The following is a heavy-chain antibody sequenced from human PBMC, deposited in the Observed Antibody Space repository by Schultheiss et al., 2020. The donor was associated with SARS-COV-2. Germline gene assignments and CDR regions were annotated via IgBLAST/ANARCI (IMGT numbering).Heavy chain of an antibody. CDR3: ATANDSSGYYSYGYADY. D-gene: IGHD3-22*01. V-gene: IGHV1-2*02. CDR1: GFTFSSYG. J-gene: IGHJ4*02. Sequence: GGSLRLSCAASGFTFSSYGMHWVRQAPGQGLEWMGWINPKSGGTNYAQQFQGRVTMTRDTSTSTVYMELSSLRSEDTAVYYCATANDSSGYYSYGYADYWGQGTLVTVSS. CDR2: INPKSGGT.